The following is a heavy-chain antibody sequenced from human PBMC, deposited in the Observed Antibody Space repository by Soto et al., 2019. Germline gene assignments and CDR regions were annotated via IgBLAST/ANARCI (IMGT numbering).Heavy chain of an antibody. CDR2: ISGSGGST. D-gene: IGHD3-3*01. Sequence: PGGSLRLSCAASGFTFSSYAMSWVRQAPGKGLEWVSAISGSGGSTYYADSVKGRFTISRDNSKNTLYLQMNSLRAEDTAVYYCAKGHPVLRFLEWPHAFEIWGQGTMVT. CDR1: GFTFSSYA. J-gene: IGHJ3*02. V-gene: IGHV3-23*01. CDR3: AKGHPVLRFLEWPHAFEI.